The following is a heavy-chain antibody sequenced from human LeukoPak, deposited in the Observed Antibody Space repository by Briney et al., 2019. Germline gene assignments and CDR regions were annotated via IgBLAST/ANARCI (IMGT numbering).Heavy chain of an antibody. J-gene: IGHJ6*03. CDR2: ISGSGGST. D-gene: IGHD6-13*01. Sequence: GGSLRLSCAASGFTFSSYAMSWVRQAPGKGLEWVSAISGSGGSTYYADSVKGRFAISRDNSKYTLYLQMNSLRAEDTAVYYCAKAAYSSSWYGGYYYYYYYMDVWGKGTTVTVSS. V-gene: IGHV3-23*01. CDR3: AKAAYSSSWYGGYYYYYYYMDV. CDR1: GFTFSSYA.